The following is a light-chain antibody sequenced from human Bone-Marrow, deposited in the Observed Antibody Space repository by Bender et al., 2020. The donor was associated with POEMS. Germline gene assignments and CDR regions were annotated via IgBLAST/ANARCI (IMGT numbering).Light chain of an antibody. CDR1: KLGDKY. Sequence: SYELTQPPSVSVSPGQTASITCSGDKLGDKYACWYQQKPGQSPVLVIYQDSKRPSGIPERFSGSNSGNTATLTISRVEAGDAADYYCQVWDSSTYHWVFGGGTKLTVL. V-gene: IGLV3-1*01. CDR2: QDS. J-gene: IGLJ3*02. CDR3: QVWDSSTYHWV.